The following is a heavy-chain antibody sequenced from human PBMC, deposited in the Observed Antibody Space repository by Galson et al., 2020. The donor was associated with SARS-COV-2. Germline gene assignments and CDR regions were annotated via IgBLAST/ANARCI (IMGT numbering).Heavy chain of an antibody. J-gene: IGHJ4*02. V-gene: IGHV3-7*01. CDR2: IHRDGTQE. D-gene: IGHD1-1*01. Sequence: QLGESLKISCTASGFTFRGYWMTWVRQPPGRGLEWVAYIHRDGTQEDYVDSARGRFTISRDNVESSVYLQMNSLRAEDTAVYYCARILPSGYYDHWGQGTLVTVSS. CDR3: ARILPSGYYDH. CDR1: GFTFRGYW.